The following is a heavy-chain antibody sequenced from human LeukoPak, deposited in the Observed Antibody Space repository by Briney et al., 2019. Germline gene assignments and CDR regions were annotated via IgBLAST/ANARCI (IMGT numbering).Heavy chain of an antibody. J-gene: IGHJ4*02. D-gene: IGHD4-17*01. CDR1: GGSFSGYY. CDR3: AREKHGEFDY. V-gene: IGHV4-59*01. Sequence: SETLSLTCAVYGGSFSGYYWSWVRQPPGKGLEWIGYIYYSGSTNYSPSLKSRVTISVDTSKNQFSLKLSSVTAADTAVYYCAREKHGEFDYWGQGTLVTVSS. CDR2: IYYSGST.